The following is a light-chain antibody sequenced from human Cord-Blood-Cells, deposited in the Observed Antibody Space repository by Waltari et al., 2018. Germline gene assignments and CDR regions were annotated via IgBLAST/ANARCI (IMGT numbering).Light chain of an antibody. Sequence: QPLLTQSSSASASLGSSVKLTCTLSSGHSSYIIAWHQQQPGKAPRYLMKLEGSGSYNKGSGVPDRFSGASSGADRYLTISNPQSEDEADYYCETWDSNTRVFGGG. CDR1: SGHSSYI. CDR2: LEGSGSY. V-gene: IGLV4-60*03. CDR3: ETWDSNTRV. J-gene: IGLJ3*02.